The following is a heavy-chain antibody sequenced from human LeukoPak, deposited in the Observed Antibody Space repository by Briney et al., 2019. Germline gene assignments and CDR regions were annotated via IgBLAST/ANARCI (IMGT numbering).Heavy chain of an antibody. J-gene: IGHJ6*02. CDR3: ARFPFKWELLSYYYYGMDV. Sequence: ASVKVSCKASGYTLTGYYMHWLRQAPGQGLEWMGWINPNNGGTNYAQKFQGRVTMTRDTSISTAYMELSRLRSDDTAVYYCARFPFKWELLSYYYYGMDVWGQGTTVTVSS. V-gene: IGHV1-2*02. CDR1: GYTLTGYY. CDR2: INPNNGGT. D-gene: IGHD1-26*01.